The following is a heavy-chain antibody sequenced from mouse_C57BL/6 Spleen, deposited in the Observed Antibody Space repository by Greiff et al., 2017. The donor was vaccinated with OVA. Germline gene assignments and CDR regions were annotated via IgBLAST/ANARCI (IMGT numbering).Heavy chain of an antibody. J-gene: IGHJ2*01. V-gene: IGHV1-50*01. CDR3: ARRDCFDY. Sequence: VQLQQPGAELVKPGASVKLSCKASGYTFTSYWMQWVKQRPGQGLEWIGEIDPSDSYTNYNQKFKGKATLTVDTSSSTAYMQLSSLTSEDSAVYYCARRDCFDYWGQGTTLTVSS. CDR2: IDPSDSYT. CDR1: GYTFTSYW.